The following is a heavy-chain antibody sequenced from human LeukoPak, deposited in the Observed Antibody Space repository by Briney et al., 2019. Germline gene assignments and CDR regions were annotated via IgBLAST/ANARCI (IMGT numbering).Heavy chain of an antibody. CDR3: ARANSGSYFYDAFDI. CDR1: GGSFSGYY. Sequence: SETLSLTCAVYGGSFSGYYWSWIRQPPGKGLEWTGEINHSGSTNYNPSLKSRVTISVDTSKNQFSLKLSSVTAADTAVYYCARANSGSYFYDAFDIWGQGTMVTVSS. J-gene: IGHJ3*02. V-gene: IGHV4-34*01. D-gene: IGHD1-26*01. CDR2: INHSGST.